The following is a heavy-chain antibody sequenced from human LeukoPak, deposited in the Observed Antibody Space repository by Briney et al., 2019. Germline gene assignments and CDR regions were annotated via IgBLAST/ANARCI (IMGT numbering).Heavy chain of an antibody. CDR2: ISSDGTST. V-gene: IGHV3-74*03. CDR1: RFTLTSYW. CDR3: APEGGYSYDY. Sequence: PGGSLRLSCAPSRFTLTSYWMHWVRPVPGKGLVWVSRISSDGTSTTYADSVMGPFSISRDNAKNTLYLQMNSLRAEDTAVYYCAPEGGYSYDYWGQGTLVTVSS. D-gene: IGHD5-18*01. J-gene: IGHJ4*02.